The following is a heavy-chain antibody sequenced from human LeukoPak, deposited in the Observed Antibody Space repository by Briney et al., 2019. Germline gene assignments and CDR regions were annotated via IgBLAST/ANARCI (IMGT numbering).Heavy chain of an antibody. Sequence: GGSLRLSCAASGFTFSSYEMNWVRQAPGKGLEWVAVISYDGSNKYYADSVKGRFTISRDNSKNTLYLQMNSLRAEDTAVYYCARNPRVGAVADIDFDYWGQGTLVTVSS. CDR2: ISYDGSNK. J-gene: IGHJ4*02. CDR1: GFTFSSYE. D-gene: IGHD6-19*01. V-gene: IGHV3-30*04. CDR3: ARNPRVGAVADIDFDY.